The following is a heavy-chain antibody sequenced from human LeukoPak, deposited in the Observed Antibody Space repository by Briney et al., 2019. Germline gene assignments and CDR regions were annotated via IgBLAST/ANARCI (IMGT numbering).Heavy chain of an antibody. J-gene: IGHJ4*02. CDR1: GFTFSSSA. CDR3: AKQGGRYFDY. V-gene: IGHV3-23*01. D-gene: IGHD3-16*01. Sequence: PGGSLRLSCAASGFTFSSSAMSWVRQAPGKGLEWVSAISSSGGSTYYTDSVKGRFTISRDNSKNTLYLQMNSLRAEDTAVYYCAKQGGRYFDYWGQGTLVTVSS. CDR2: ISSSGGST.